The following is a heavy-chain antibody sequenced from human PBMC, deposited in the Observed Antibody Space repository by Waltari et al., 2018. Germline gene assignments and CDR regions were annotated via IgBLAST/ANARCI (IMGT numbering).Heavy chain of an antibody. CDR2: IDREDGDP. J-gene: IGHJ4*02. CDR3: GLGLIHGTL. V-gene: IGHV1-69-2*01. Sequence: EVQLEQSGAEVTRPGTTVKISCKISGHSSSDKYIQWVRVSPRKGLQWMGRIDREDGDPGDEEEFQGKGTVTADTARDKVHMELSSLTYDDTAVYYCGLGLIHGTLWGQGSRVTVAS. CDR1: GHSSSDKY. D-gene: IGHD3-9*01.